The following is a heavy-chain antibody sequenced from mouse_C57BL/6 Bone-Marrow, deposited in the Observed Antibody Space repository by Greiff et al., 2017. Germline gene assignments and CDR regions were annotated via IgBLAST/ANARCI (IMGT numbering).Heavy chain of an antibody. Sequence: EVQLQQSGPELVKPGASVKISCKASGYTFTDYYMNWVKQSHGKSLEWIGDINPNNGGTSYNQKFTGKATLTVDKSSSTAYMELRSLTSEDSAVYYCARPSYYSNPYWYCDVWGTGTTVTVSS. V-gene: IGHV1-26*01. J-gene: IGHJ1*03. D-gene: IGHD2-5*01. CDR1: GYTFTDYY. CDR3: ARPSYYSNPYWYCDV. CDR2: INPNNGGT.